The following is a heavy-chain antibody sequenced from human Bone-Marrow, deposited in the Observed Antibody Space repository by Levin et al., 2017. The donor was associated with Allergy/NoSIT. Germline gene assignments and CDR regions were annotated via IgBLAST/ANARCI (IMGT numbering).Heavy chain of an antibody. V-gene: IGHV1-69*06. D-gene: IGHD2-2*01. CDR1: GGTFSSYA. CDR3: AITSLGYCSSTSCYAGGCWFDP. J-gene: IGHJ5*02. CDR2: IIPIFGTA. Sequence: SVKVSCKASGGTFSSYAISWVRQAPGQGLEWMGGIIPIFGTANYAQKFQGRVTITADKSTSTAYMELSSLRSEDTAVYYCAITSLGYCSSTSCYAGGCWFDPWGQGTLVTVSS.